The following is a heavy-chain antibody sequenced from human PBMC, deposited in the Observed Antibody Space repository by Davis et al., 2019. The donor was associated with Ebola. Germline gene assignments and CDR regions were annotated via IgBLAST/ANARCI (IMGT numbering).Heavy chain of an antibody. J-gene: IGHJ6*02. V-gene: IGHV3-7*01. CDR1: GFTFSNFW. Sequence: GGPLRLSCAASGFTFSNFWTTWVRQAPGKGLEWVANIKEDGSDKTYVDSVKGRFTVSRDNARNSLYLQMNSLTAEDTAVYFCARCSGGTSWDYYYGMDVWGQGTTVTVSS. CDR3: ARCSGGTSWDYYYGMDV. CDR2: IKEDGSDK. D-gene: IGHD2-15*01.